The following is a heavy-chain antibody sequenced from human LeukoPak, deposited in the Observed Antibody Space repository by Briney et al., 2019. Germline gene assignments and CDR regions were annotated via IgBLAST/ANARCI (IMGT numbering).Heavy chain of an antibody. CDR3: ARDLGYSSGWFAGY. Sequence: ASVKVSCKASGYTFTSYGISWVRQAPGQGLEWMGWISAYNGNTNYAQKFQGRVTITADESTSTAYMELSSLGSEDTAVYYCARDLGYSSGWFAGYWGQGTLVTVSS. J-gene: IGHJ4*02. CDR2: ISAYNGNT. D-gene: IGHD6-19*01. CDR1: GYTFTSYG. V-gene: IGHV1-18*01.